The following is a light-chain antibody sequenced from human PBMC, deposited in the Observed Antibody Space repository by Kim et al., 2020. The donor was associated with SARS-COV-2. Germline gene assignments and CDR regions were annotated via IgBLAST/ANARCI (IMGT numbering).Light chain of an antibody. CDR3: NSRDISSDHVL. J-gene: IGLJ3*02. CDR1: SLRMSY. CDR2: GEN. V-gene: IGLV3-19*01. Sequence: SSELTQDPAVSVALGQTVTITCQGDSLRMSYATWYQQKPGQAPLLVIYGENSRPSGIPDRFFGSYSRNTASLTSTGAQAEDEADYYCNSRDISSDHVLFGGGTKLTVL.